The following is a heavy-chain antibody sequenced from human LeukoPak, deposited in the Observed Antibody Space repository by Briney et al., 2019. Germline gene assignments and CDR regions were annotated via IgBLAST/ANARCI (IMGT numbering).Heavy chain of an antibody. V-gene: IGHV4-34*01. J-gene: IGHJ5*02. CDR2: ISHRGST. D-gene: IGHD3-3*01. CDR1: GGSFSDYY. CDR3: ATSGYARPKSTRGSNWFDP. Sequence: SETLSLTCAVYGGSFSDYYWSWIRQPPGKGLEWIGEISHRGSTNYNPSLKSRVTISVDTSKNQFSLKLSSVTAADTAVYYCATSGYARPKSTRGSNWFDPWGQGTLVTVSS.